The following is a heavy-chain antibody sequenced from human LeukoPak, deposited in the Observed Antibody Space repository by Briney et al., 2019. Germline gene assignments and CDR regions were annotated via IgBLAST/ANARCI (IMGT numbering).Heavy chain of an antibody. Sequence: PGGSLRLSCSVSGYSFNDYWMTWVREAPGEGVEWVANIGQDGSETSYVDSVKRRFTISRDNAKTSLFLQMNSVTVEDTGVYYWASGRHEFIHWGQGTLASVAS. D-gene: IGHD3-10*01. CDR2: IGQDGSET. J-gene: IGHJ4*02. V-gene: IGHV3-7*01. CDR1: GYSFNDYW. CDR3: ASGRHEFIH.